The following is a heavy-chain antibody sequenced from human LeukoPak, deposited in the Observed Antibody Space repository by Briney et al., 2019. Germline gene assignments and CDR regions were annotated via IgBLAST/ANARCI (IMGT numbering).Heavy chain of an antibody. CDR2: ISYDGSNK. J-gene: IGHJ4*02. CDR3: AKGGGGYEGGYFDY. V-gene: IGHV3-30*18. Sequence: PGGSLRLSCAASGFTFSSYGMHWVRQAPGKGLEWVAVISYDGSNKYYADSVKGRFTISRDNSKNTLYLQMNSLRAEDTAVYYCAKGGGGYEGGYFDYWGQGTLVTVSS. CDR1: GFTFSSYG. D-gene: IGHD5-12*01.